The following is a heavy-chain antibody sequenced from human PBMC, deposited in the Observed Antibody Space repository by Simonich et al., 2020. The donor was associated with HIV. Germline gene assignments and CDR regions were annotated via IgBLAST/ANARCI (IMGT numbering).Heavy chain of an antibody. Sequence: QLQLQESGPGLVKPSETLSLTCTVSGGSISSSSYYWGWIRQPPGKGLEWIGGIYYRGSTYNNPSLKSRVTISVDTSKNQFSLKLSSVTAADTAVYYCARHWGYDFWSGYYFDYWGQGTLVTVSS. V-gene: IGHV4-39*01. J-gene: IGHJ4*02. CDR3: ARHWGYDFWSGYYFDY. CDR2: IYYRGST. D-gene: IGHD3-3*01. CDR1: GGSISSSSYY.